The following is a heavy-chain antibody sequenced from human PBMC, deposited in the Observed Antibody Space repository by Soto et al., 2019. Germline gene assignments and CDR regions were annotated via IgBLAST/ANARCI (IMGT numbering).Heavy chain of an antibody. CDR1: GFTFDSYW. D-gene: IGHD2-21*01. Sequence: EVRLEESGGGSVQPGGSLRLSCAASGFTFDSYWMYWVRQAPGKGLVWVSRVNSDGSITTYADSVKGRFTISRDNAKNTLSLQMNSLRVEDTAVYYCATSKGAVVISPYFFDYWGQGALVTVSS. J-gene: IGHJ4*02. CDR3: ATSKGAVVISPYFFDY. CDR2: VNSDGSIT. V-gene: IGHV3-74*01.